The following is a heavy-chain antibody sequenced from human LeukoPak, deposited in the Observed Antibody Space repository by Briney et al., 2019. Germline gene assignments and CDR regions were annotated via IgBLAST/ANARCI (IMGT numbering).Heavy chain of an antibody. CDR2: MYTGGTT. V-gene: IGHV3-53*01. D-gene: IGHD3-16*01. CDR3: AKDEATSGGGLAS. CDR1: GFTVSGTR. Sequence: GGSLRLSCAASGFTVSGTRMSWVRQAPGKGLEWVAAMYTGGTTYYADSVTGRFTISRDNSKNTLYLHMNSLRAEDTAVYYCAKDEATSGGGLASWGQGTLVSVSS. J-gene: IGHJ4*02.